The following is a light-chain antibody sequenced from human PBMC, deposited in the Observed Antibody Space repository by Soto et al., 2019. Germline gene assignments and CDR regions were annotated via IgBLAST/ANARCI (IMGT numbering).Light chain of an antibody. V-gene: IGKV1-5*01. CDR3: QQYNSYPHT. CDR2: DAS. J-gene: IGKJ2*01. CDR1: QSISSW. Sequence: DIQMTQPPSTLSASVGDRVTITCRASQSISSWLAWYQQKPGKAPKLLIYDASSLESGVPSRFSGSGSGTEFTLTISSLQPDDFATYYCQQYNSYPHTFGQGTKLEIK.